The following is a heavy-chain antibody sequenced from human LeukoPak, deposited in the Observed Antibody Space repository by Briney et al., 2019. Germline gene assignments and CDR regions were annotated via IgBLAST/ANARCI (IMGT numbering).Heavy chain of an antibody. D-gene: IGHD6-13*01. J-gene: IGHJ3*02. Sequence: HEASVKVSCKASGYTFTGYYMHWVRQAPGQGLEWMGWINPNSGGTNYAQKFQGRVTMTRDTSISTGYMELSRLRSDDTAVYYCARRVAAGIGTFDIWGQGTMVTVSS. CDR1: GYTFTGYY. CDR2: INPNSGGT. V-gene: IGHV1-2*02. CDR3: ARRVAAGIGTFDI.